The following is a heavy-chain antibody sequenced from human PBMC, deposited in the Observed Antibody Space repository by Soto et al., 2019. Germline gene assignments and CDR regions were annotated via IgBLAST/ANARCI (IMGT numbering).Heavy chain of an antibody. D-gene: IGHD2-15*01. CDR2: IYYSGST. CDR3: AGDTGYCSGGSCSIEYFQH. Sequence: PSETLSLTCTVSGGPISSYYWSWIRQPPGKGLEWIGYIYYSGSTNYNPSLKSRVTISVDTSKNQFSLKLSSVTAADTAVYYCAGDTGYCSGGSCSIEYFQHWGQGTLVTVSS. V-gene: IGHV4-59*01. J-gene: IGHJ1*01. CDR1: GGPISSYY.